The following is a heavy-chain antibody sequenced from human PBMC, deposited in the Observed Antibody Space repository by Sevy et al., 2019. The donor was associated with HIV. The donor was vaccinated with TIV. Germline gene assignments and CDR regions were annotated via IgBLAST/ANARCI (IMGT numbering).Heavy chain of an antibody. V-gene: IGHV3-74*01. Sequence: GGSLRLSCTTSGFTFSNLWMQWVRQAPGKGLVWVSRINSDGNRIYYADFVKGRFTISRDNAKNTLYLQMNSLRAEDTATYYCARDHHYGGWGQGTLVTVSS. J-gene: IGHJ4*02. CDR3: ARDHHYGG. CDR1: GFTFSNLW. CDR2: INSDGNRI. D-gene: IGHD3-10*01.